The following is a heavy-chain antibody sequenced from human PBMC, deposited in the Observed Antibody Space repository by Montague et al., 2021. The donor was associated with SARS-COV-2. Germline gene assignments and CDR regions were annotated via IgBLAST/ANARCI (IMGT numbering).Heavy chain of an antibody. D-gene: IGHD3-22*01. Sequence: SETLPLTCAVYGGSFSGYYWSWIRQSPGKGLEWIGYISSNGKTNYNPSLKSRVTLSADASRNEFSLKLDSVTAADTAVYFCARRGYYDSAGYHWHLDLWGRGMLVTVSS. CDR2: ISSNGKT. CDR1: GGSFSGYY. CDR3: ARRGYYDSAGYHWHLDL. J-gene: IGHJ2*01. V-gene: IGHV4-4*09.